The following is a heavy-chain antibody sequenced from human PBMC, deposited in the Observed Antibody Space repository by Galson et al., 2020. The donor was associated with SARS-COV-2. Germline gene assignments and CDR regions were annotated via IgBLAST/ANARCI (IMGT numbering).Heavy chain of an antibody. CDR2: MSHIGRT. J-gene: IGHJ6*02. Sequence: SETLSLTCTVSGVSIGSRTYYWGWIRQPPGTGLEWIGSMSHIGRTYYNPALKSRVTISIDTSKKQFSLKVNSVTAADTAVYYCARDEGGRDAAPWESYGVDVWGQGITVTV. CDR1: GVSIGSRTYY. D-gene: IGHD1-26*01. CDR3: ARDEGGRDAAPWESYGVDV. V-gene: IGHV4-39*07.